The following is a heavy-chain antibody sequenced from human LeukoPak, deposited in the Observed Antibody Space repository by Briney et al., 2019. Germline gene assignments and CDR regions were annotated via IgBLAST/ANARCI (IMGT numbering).Heavy chain of an antibody. CDR2: ITGSGAFT. V-gene: IGHV3-23*01. J-gene: IGHJ4*02. D-gene: IGHD6-19*01. Sequence: ETLSLTCTVSGGSISSSSYYWGWIRQPPGKGLEWVSAITGSGAFTDYADSVKGRFTISRDNSKNTLYLQVNSLRAEDTAVYYCAKRSAESSGYFEHWGQGTLVTVSS. CDR3: AKRSAESSGYFEH. CDR1: GGSISSSSYY.